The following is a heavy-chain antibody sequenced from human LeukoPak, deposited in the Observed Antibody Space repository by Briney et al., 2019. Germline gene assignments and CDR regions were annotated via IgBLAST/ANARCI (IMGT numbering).Heavy chain of an antibody. CDR1: GFTFSSYS. CDR3: AREATYYYDSSGSTHLLGDAFDI. Sequence: PGGSLRLSCAASGFTFSSYSMNWVRQAPGKGLEWVSSISSSSSYIYYADSVKGRFTISGDNSKNTLYLQMNSLRAEDTAVYYCAREATYYYDSSGSTHLLGDAFDIWGQGTMVTVSS. J-gene: IGHJ3*02. D-gene: IGHD3-22*01. V-gene: IGHV3-21*01. CDR2: ISSSSSYI.